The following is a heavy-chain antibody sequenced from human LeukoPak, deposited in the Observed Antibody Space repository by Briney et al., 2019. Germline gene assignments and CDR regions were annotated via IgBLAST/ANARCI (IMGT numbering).Heavy chain of an antibody. CDR3: ATGGTAMVTTRFDY. V-gene: IGHV1-69*13. CDR1: GYTFTSFG. Sequence: ASVKVSCKASGYTFTSFGLSWVRQAPGQGLEWMGGIIPIFGTANYAQKFQGRVTITADESTSTAYMELSSLRSEDTAVYYCATGGTAMVTTRFDYWGQGTLVTVSS. J-gene: IGHJ4*02. CDR2: IIPIFGTA. D-gene: IGHD5-18*01.